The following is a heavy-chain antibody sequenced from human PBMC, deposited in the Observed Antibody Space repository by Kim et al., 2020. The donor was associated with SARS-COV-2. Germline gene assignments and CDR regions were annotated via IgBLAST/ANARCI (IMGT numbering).Heavy chain of an antibody. V-gene: IGHV1-69*13. D-gene: IGHD3-10*02. CDR3: AREEGAVRINGDYYYGMDV. CDR1: GGTFSSYA. Sequence: SVKFSCKASGGTFSSYAISWVRQAPGQGLEWMGGIIPIFGTANYAKKFQGRVTITADESTSTAYMERSSLRSEDTAVYYCAREEGAVRINGDYYYGMDVWGQGTTVTVSS. CDR2: IIPIFGTA. J-gene: IGHJ6*02.